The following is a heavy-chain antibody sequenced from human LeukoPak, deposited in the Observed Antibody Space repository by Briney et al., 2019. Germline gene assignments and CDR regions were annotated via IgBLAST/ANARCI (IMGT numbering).Heavy chain of an antibody. CDR2: ISSSGNSI. J-gene: IGHJ4*02. CDR1: GFTFSSYS. V-gene: IGHV3-48*04. CDR3: ARGTGLDY. Sequence: PGGSLRLSCAASGFTFSSYSMNWVRQAPGKGLEWVSYISSSGNSIYYADSVKGRFTVSRDNANKSLYLHMISLRAEDTAVYYCARGTGLDYWGQGTLVTVSS. D-gene: IGHD1-14*01.